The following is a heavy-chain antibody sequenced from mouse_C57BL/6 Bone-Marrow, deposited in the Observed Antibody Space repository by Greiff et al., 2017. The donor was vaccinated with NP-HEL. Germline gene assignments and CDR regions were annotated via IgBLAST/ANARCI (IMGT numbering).Heavy chain of an antibody. Sequence: VQLQQSGPGLVAPSQSLSITCTVSGFSLTSYGVHWVRQPPGKGLEWLVVIWSDGSTTYNLAPNSRLSISKDNSKSQVFLKMNRLQTDDTAMYYCARQGEASTMVTTRAMDYWGQGTSVTVSS. CDR3: ARQGEASTMVTTRAMDY. CDR2: IWSDGST. CDR1: GFSLTSYG. V-gene: IGHV2-6-1*01. D-gene: IGHD2-2*01. J-gene: IGHJ4*01.